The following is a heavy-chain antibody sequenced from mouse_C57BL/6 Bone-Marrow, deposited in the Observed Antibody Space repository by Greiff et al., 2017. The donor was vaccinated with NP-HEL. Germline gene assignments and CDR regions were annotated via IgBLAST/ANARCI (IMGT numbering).Heavy chain of an antibody. V-gene: IGHV5-12*01. CDR3: ARHARYYFDY. J-gene: IGHJ2*01. Sequence: EVQGVESGGGLVQPGGSLKLSCAASGFTFSDYYMYWVRQTPEKRLEWVAYISNGGGSTYYPDTVKGRFTISRDNAKNTLYLQMSRLKSEDTAMYYCARHARYYFDYWGQGTTLTVSS. CDR2: ISNGGGST. CDR1: GFTFSDYY.